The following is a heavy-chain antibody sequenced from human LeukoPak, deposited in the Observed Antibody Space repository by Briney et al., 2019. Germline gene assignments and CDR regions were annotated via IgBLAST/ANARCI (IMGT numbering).Heavy chain of an antibody. J-gene: IGHJ4*02. CDR2: ISGGGTST. D-gene: IGHD6-19*01. CDR1: GFTFSSYA. V-gene: IGHV3-23*01. Sequence: GGSLRLSCAASGFTFSSYAMSWVRQAPGKGLEWVSVISGGGTSTYYAASVKGRFTITKDNSRNTLYLQMNSLRAEDTAVYYCAQTFIAVANPIDYWGQGTLVTVS. CDR3: AQTFIAVANPIDY.